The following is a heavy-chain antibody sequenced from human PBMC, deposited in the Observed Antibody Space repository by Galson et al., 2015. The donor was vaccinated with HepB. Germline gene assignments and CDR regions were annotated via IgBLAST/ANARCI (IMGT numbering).Heavy chain of an antibody. D-gene: IGHD1-7*01. CDR1: GFTFSNFA. CDR3: ANRNSPYYFDY. Sequence: SLRLSCAASGFTFSNFAMSWVRQAPGKGLEWVSSITAGGSNTFYADSVKGRFTISRDNSKNTLYLQMNSLRAEDTAVYYCANRNSPYYFDYWGQGTLVTVSS. V-gene: IGHV3-23*01. J-gene: IGHJ4*02. CDR2: ITAGGSNT.